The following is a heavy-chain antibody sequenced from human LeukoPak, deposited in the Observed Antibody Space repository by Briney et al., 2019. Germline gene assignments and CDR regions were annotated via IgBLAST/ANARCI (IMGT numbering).Heavy chain of an antibody. J-gene: IGHJ1*01. CDR3: AIMHRYYDGSGYWVQ. V-gene: IGHV3-23*01. CDR2: ITPNADRT. CDR1: GFTFGSYG. Sequence: GGSLRLSCAASGFTFGSYGMSWVRQAPGKGLEWVSFITPNADRTSYADSVEGRFTISRDNPRNTVYMQMNSLRDEDTAIYYCAIMHRYYDGSGYWVQWGQGTLVTVSS. D-gene: IGHD3-22*01.